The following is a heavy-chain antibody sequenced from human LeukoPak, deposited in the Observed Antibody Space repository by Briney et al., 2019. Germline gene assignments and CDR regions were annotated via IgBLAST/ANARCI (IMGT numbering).Heavy chain of an antibody. CDR2: IYYSGST. CDR3: AREQQLVQGAFDI. V-gene: IGHV4-59*01. CDR1: GGSISSYY. Sequence: SETLSLTCTVSGGSISSYYWSWIRQPPGKGLEWIGYIYYSGSTNYNPSLKSRVTISVDTSKNQFSLELSSVTAADTAVYYCAREQQLVQGAFDIWGQGTMVTVSS. D-gene: IGHD6-13*01. J-gene: IGHJ3*02.